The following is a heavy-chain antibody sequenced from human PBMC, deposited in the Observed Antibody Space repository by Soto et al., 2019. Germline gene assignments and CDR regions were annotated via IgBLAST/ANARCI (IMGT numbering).Heavy chain of an antibody. CDR3: ARGARGYYYMDV. CDR1: GFTFSEYW. V-gene: IGHV3-74*01. Sequence: GGSLRLSCAASGFTFSEYWMHWVRQAPGKGLVWVSRLKGDASSTNYADSVKGRFTISRDNAKNTAYLEINSLRAEDTAVYYCARGARGYYYMDVWGKGTKVTVS. CDR2: LKGDASST. D-gene: IGHD3-3*01. J-gene: IGHJ6*03.